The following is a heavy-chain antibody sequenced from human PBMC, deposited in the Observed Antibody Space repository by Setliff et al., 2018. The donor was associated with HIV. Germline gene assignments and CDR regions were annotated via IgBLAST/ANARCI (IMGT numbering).Heavy chain of an antibody. CDR2: INPSGGST. CDR1: GYTFTSYY. V-gene: IGHV1-46*01. CDR3: ASQGYYYDSSGYYPFDY. Sequence: ASVKVSCKASGYTFTSYYMHWVRQAPGQGLEWMGIINPSGGSTSYAQKFQGRVTMTRDTSTSTVYMELGSLRSEDTAVYYCASQGYYYDSSGYYPFDYWGQGTLVTVSS. D-gene: IGHD3-22*01. J-gene: IGHJ4*02.